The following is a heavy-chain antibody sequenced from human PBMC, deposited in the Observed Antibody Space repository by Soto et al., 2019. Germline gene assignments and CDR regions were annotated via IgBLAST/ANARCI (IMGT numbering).Heavy chain of an antibody. V-gene: IGHV4-59*08. CDR2: IYYSGST. D-gene: IGHD2-8*01. J-gene: IGHJ4*02. CDR1: GGSISSYY. Sequence: PSETLSLTCTVSGGSISSYYWSWIRQPPGKGLEWIGYIYYSGSTNYNPSLKSRVTISVDTSKNQFSLKLSSVTAADTAVYYCGRHIMGKRGADYGGKGTLVTVP. CDR3: GRHIMGKRGADY.